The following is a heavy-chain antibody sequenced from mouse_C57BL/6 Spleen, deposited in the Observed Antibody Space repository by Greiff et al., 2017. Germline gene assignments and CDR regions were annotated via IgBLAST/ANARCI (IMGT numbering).Heavy chain of an antibody. Sequence: QVQLKQPGAELVKPGASVKLSCKASGYTFTSYWMHWVKQRPGQGLEWIGMIHPNSGSTKSNEQFKSKATLPVDKSSSTAYMQLSILTAEDSAVYCSARSGELFAYWGQGTLVTVSA. CDR1: GYTFTSYW. CDR3: ARSGELFAY. V-gene: IGHV1-64*01. CDR2: IHPNSGST. J-gene: IGHJ3*01. D-gene: IGHD3-1*01.